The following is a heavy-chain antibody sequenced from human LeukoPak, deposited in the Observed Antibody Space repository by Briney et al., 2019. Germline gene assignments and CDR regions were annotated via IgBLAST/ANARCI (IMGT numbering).Heavy chain of an antibody. D-gene: IGHD6-6*01. V-gene: IGHV3-30*02. J-gene: IGHJ4*02. CDR1: GFTFNSFA. Sequence: GGSLRLSCAASGFTFNSFAMHWVRQAPGKGLEHLAFIQSDGSDKYYADSVKGRFTISRDNSKNTLYLQMNGLRADDTAVYYCVKDEWYGSSSYFDFWGQGTLVTVSS. CDR3: VKDEWYGSSSYFDF. CDR2: IQSDGSDK.